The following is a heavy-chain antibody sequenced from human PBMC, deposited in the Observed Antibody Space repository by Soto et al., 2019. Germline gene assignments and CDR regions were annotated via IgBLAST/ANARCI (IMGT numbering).Heavy chain of an antibody. Sequence: PGGSLRLSCSVSGITFRNYAMHWVRQAPGRGLEYVSGITSDGDNTWHADSVKDRFTISRDNSDDTLYLQMSSLRVEDTAKYCCVKASQLLRYYCXFWGPGRLVTV. CDR3: VKASQLLRYYCXF. J-gene: IGHJ4*01. D-gene: IGHD2-15*01. CDR1: GITFRNYA. V-gene: IGHV3-64D*08. CDR2: ITSDGDNT.